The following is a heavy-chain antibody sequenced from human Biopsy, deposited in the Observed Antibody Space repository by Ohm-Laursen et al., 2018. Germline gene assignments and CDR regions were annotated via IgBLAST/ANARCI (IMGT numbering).Heavy chain of an antibody. J-gene: IGHJ4*02. CDR1: GFSLSSSGMR. CDR2: IDWDDDE. D-gene: IGHD1-1*01. V-gene: IGHV2-70*04. CDR3: ARHRVDNFGALEY. Sequence: TQTLTLTYTFSGFSLSSSGMRMSWVRQPPGKALEWLARIDWDDDEFYSPSLRARLTVSKDTSKNQGVLTLTNMGPVDTAPYYCARHRVDNFGALEYWGQGILVTASS.